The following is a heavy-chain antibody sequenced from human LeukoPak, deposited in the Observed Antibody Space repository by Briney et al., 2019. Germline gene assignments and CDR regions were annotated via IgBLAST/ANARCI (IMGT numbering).Heavy chain of an antibody. CDR3: ARIMTTVTIDAFDI. V-gene: IGHV4-30-4*01. CDR1: GYSISSDYY. Sequence: SETLSLTCTVSGYSISSDYYWSWIRQPPGKGLEWIGYIYYSGSTYYNPSLKSRVTISVDTSKNQFSLKLSSVTAADTAVYYCARIMTTVTIDAFDIWGQGTMVTVSS. CDR2: IYYSGST. J-gene: IGHJ3*02. D-gene: IGHD4-17*01.